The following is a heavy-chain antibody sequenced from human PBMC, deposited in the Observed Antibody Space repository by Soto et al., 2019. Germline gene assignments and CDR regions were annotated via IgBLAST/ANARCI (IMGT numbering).Heavy chain of an antibody. V-gene: IGHV4-31*03. D-gene: IGHD4-17*01. CDR1: GGSISSGGYY. CDR3: ARALASDYEGAYYYYYYGMDV. CDR2: IYYSGST. Sequence: QVQLQESGPGLVKPSQTLSLTCTVSGGSISSGGYYWSWIRQHPGKGLEWIGYIYYSGSTYYNPSLKRRVTISVDTSKNQFSLKLSSVTAADTAVYYCARALASDYEGAYYYYYYGMDVWGQGTTVTVSS. J-gene: IGHJ6*02.